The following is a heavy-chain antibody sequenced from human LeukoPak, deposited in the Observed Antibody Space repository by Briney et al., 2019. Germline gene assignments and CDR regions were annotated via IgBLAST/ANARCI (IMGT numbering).Heavy chain of an antibody. D-gene: IGHD6-6*01. Sequence: GRSLRLSCAASGFTFSSYAMSWVRQAPGKGLEWVSSISGSGGTTYYADSVKGRFTISRDNSKNMMYLQMNSLRAEDTAVYYCAKDPYRSSSGLGDCWGQGTLVTVSS. CDR2: ISGSGGTT. CDR1: GFTFSSYA. V-gene: IGHV3-23*01. J-gene: IGHJ4*02. CDR3: AKDPYRSSSGLGDC.